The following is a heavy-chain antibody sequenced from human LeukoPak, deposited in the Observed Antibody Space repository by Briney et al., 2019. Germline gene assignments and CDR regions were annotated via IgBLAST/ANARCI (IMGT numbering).Heavy chain of an antibody. V-gene: IGHV3-74*01. D-gene: IGHD3-10*01. CDR2: INGDGRGI. Sequence: PGRSLRLSCVASGFTFSTAWMHWARQTPGKGLVWVSHINGDGRGISYADDVKGRFTISRDNAKNTLYLQMNSLRVEDTAIYYCVRDLPRTSGPWGQGTLVTVSS. J-gene: IGHJ5*02. CDR1: GFTFSTAW. CDR3: VRDLPRTSGP.